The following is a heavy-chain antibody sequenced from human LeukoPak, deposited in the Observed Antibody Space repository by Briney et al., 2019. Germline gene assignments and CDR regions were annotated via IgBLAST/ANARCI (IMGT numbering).Heavy chain of an antibody. CDR2: ITSDGGTT. CDR1: GFTFDDYT. J-gene: IGHJ4*02. Sequence: GGSLRLSCAASGFTFDDYTMHWVRQVPGKGLEWVSLITSDGGTTYYADSVKGRFTISRDNSKNSLYLQMNSLRSEDTALYYCAKNRDTTGWYYPDYWGQGTLVTVSS. CDR3: AKNRDTTGWYYPDY. V-gene: IGHV3-43*01. D-gene: IGHD6-19*01.